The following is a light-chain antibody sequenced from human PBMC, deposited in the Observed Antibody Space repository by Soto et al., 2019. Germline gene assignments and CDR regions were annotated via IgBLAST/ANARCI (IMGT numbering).Light chain of an antibody. CDR1: QGISNY. CDR2: GAS. Sequence: DIQMTQSPSSLSASVGDRVTITCRASQGISNYLAWYQQKPGKVPKLMIYGASTLQSWVPSRYSVSGSGTDFTITISGLQPEDFATYDCETDNSVSQFTFGPATKVDIK. J-gene: IGKJ3*01. V-gene: IGKV1-27*01. CDR3: ETDNSVSQFT.